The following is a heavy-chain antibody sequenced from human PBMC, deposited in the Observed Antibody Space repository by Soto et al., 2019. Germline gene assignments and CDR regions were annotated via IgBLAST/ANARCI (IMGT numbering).Heavy chain of an antibody. J-gene: IGHJ4*02. CDR3: ARLLLADTYNYYYFDY. CDR1: GYAFTSSG. D-gene: IGHD3-22*01. Sequence: GASVKVSCKTSGYAFTSSGVNWVRQAPGQGLEWMGWISAYIGNTKYARNFQGRVTMTTDTSTSTAYMELGSLRSDDTAVYYCARLLLADTYNYYYFDYWGQGTLVTVSS. V-gene: IGHV1-18*01. CDR2: ISAYIGNT.